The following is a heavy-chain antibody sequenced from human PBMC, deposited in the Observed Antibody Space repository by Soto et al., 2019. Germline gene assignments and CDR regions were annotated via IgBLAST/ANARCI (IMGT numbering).Heavy chain of an antibody. D-gene: IGHD6-19*01. Sequence: GGSLRLSCAASGFTFSSYAMSWVRQAPGKGLEWVSAISGSGGSTYYADSVKGRFTISRDNSKNTLYLQMNSLRAEDTAVYYCAKDRSKAVAGRDWFDYWGQGTLVTVSS. CDR3: AKDRSKAVAGRDWFDY. J-gene: IGHJ4*02. CDR2: ISGSGGST. CDR1: GFTFSSYA. V-gene: IGHV3-23*01.